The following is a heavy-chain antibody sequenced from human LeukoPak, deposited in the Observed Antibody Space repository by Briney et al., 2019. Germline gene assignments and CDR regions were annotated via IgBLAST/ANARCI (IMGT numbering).Heavy chain of an antibody. V-gene: IGHV3-21*01. J-gene: IGHJ1*01. D-gene: IGHD4-17*01. CDR2: ISSSSNYI. CDR1: GFTFSSYS. Sequence: GGSLRLSCAASGFTFSSYSMNWVRQAPGKGLEWASSISSSSNYIYYADSVKGRFTISRDNARNSLYLQMNSLRAEDTAVYYCARDMTTATTCYLQHWGQGTLVTVSS. CDR3: ARDMTTATTCYLQH.